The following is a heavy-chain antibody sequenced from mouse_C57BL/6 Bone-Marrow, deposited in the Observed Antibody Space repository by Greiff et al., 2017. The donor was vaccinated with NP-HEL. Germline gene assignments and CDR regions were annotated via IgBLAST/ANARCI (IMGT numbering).Heavy chain of an antibody. CDR1: GYTFTDYE. D-gene: IGHD2-1*01. V-gene: IGHV1-15*01. Sequence: VKLMESGAELVRPGASVTLSCKASGYTFTDYEMHWVKQTPVHGLEWIGAIDPETGGTAYNQKFKGKAILTADKSSSTAYMELRSLTSEDSAVYYCTRLDGNYWYFDVWGTGTTVTVSS. J-gene: IGHJ1*03. CDR2: IDPETGGT. CDR3: TRLDGNYWYFDV.